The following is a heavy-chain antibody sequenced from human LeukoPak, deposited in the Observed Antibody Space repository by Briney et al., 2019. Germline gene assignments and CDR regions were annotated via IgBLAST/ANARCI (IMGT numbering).Heavy chain of an antibody. J-gene: IGHJ3*02. CDR2: IKSKTDGGTT. Sequence: GGSLRLSCAASGFTFSNAWMSWVRQAPGKGLEWVGRIKSKTDGGTTDYAAPVKGRFNISRDDSKNTLYLQMNSLKTEDTAVYYCTTDATGIVVVPAAIHDDAFDIWGQGTMVTVSS. CDR1: GFTFSNAW. D-gene: IGHD2-2*02. V-gene: IGHV3-15*01. CDR3: TTDATGIVVVPAAIHDDAFDI.